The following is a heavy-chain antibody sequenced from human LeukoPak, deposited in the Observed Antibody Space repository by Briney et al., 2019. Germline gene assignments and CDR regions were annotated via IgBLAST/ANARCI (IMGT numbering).Heavy chain of an antibody. CDR1: GGSISSGGYY. D-gene: IGHD3-9*01. Sequence: PSQTLSLTCNVSGGSISSGGYYWSWIRQHPGKGLEWIGYIYYSGSTYYNPSLKSRVTISVDTSKNQFSLKLTSVTAADTAVYYCARVLYYDVLTGYYINGWFDPWGQGTLVTVSS. CDR2: IYYSGST. V-gene: IGHV4-31*03. J-gene: IGHJ5*02. CDR3: ARVLYYDVLTGYYINGWFDP.